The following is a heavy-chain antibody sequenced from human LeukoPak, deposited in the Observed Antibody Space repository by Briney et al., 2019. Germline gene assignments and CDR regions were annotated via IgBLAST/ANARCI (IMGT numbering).Heavy chain of an antibody. CDR3: VKSGPGLGDLPSECYFDF. V-gene: IGHV3-33*06. CDR1: GFSFSSYA. CDR2: IWYDGSNH. J-gene: IGHJ4*02. Sequence: GGSLRLSCAASGFSFSSYAMHWVRQAPGKGLEWVAVIWYDGSNHYYADSVRGRFTISRDNSKNTLHLQMNSLRAEDTAAYYCVKSGPGLGDLPSECYFDFWGQGTLVTVSS. D-gene: IGHD2-21*02.